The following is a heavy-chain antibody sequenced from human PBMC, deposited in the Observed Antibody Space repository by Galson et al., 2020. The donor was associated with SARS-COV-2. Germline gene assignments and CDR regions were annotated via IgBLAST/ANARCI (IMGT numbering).Heavy chain of an antibody. J-gene: IGHJ6*03. Sequence: GGSLRLSCAASGFTFSSYAMSWVRQAPGKGLEWVSAISGSGGSTYYADSVKGRVTISRDNSKNTLYLQMNSLRAEDTAVYYCAKDDVDYYYSDVWGKGSTVTVSS. D-gene: IGHD2-15*01. CDR2: ISGSGGST. CDR1: GFTFSSYA. V-gene: IGHV3-23*01. CDR3: AKDDVDYYYSDV.